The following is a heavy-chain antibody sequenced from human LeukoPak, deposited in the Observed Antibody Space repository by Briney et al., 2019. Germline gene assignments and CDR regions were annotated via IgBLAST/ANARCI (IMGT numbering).Heavy chain of an antibody. CDR3: ARGAVYCSSTSCYVSYYYYMDV. V-gene: IGHV1-69*05. J-gene: IGHJ6*03. CDR2: IIPIFGTA. Sequence: GALVKVSCKASGGTFSSHAISWVRQAPGQGLEWMGGIIPIFGTANYAQKFQGRVTITTDESTSTAYMELSSLRSEDTAVYYCARGAVYCSSTSCYVSYYYYMDVWGKGTTVTVSS. CDR1: GGTFSSHA. D-gene: IGHD2-2*01.